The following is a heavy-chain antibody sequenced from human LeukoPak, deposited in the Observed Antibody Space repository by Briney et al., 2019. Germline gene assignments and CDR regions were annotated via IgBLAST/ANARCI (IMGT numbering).Heavy chain of an antibody. D-gene: IGHD1-1*01. CDR1: GGSISGSPYY. CDR2: IYYSGST. Sequence: ASETLSLTCTVSGGSISGSPYYWGWIRQPPGKGLEWIGTIYYSGSTYYNPSLKSRVTISVDTSKNQFSLKLTSVTAADTAVYYCARPVPSRLGWFDPWGQGTLVTVSS. CDR3: ARPVPSRLGWFDP. V-gene: IGHV4-39*01. J-gene: IGHJ5*02.